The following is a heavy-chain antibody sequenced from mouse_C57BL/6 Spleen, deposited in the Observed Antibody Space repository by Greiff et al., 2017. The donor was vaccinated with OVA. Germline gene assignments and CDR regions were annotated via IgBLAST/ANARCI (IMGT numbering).Heavy chain of an antibody. V-gene: IGHV6-3*01. CDR2: IRLKSDNYAT. J-gene: IGHJ1*03. CDR1: GFTFSNYW. CDR3: TGGWYFDV. Sequence: DVHLVESGGGLVQPGGSMKLSCVASGFTFSNYWMNWVRQSPEKGLEWVAQIRLKSDNYATHYAESVKGRFTISRDDSKSSVYLQMNNLRAEDTGIYYCTGGWYFDVWGTGTTVTVSS.